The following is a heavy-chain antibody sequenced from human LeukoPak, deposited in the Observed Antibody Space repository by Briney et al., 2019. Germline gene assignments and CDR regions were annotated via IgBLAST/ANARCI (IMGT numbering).Heavy chain of an antibody. J-gene: IGHJ4*02. CDR2: IKEDGSDK. D-gene: IGHD6-13*01. Sequence: GGSLRLSCAASGFTFSTYWMTWVRQAPGKGLEWVANIKEDGSDKYYVDSVKGRFTISRDNAKNSLYLQMNSLRAEDTAVYFCARDSGWFRFDYWGQGTLVTVSS. CDR3: ARDSGWFRFDY. CDR1: GFTFSTYW. V-gene: IGHV3-7*03.